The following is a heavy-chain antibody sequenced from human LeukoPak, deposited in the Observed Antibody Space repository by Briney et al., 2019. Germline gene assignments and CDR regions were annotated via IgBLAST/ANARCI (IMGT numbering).Heavy chain of an antibody. V-gene: IGHV3-23*01. CDR1: AFTFSSYA. D-gene: IGHD3-16*01. CDR3: ANWRFGGVYNWFDP. CDR2: ISGSGGST. Sequence: AGVSLRLSCAASAFTFSSYAISWVRQAPGKWLEWVSAISGSGGSTYYADSVKGRFTISRDNSKNTLYLQMNSLRAEDTAVYYCANWRFGGVYNWFDPWGQGTLVTVSS. J-gene: IGHJ5*02.